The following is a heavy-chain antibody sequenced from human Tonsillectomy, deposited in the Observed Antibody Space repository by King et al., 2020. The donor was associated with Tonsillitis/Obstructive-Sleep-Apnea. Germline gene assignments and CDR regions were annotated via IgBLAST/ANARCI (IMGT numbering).Heavy chain of an antibody. CDR1: GLTFSSYW. Sequence: VQLVESGGGLVQPGGSLRLSCAASGLTFSSYWMHWVRQAPGKGLVWVSRIKRDGSSTSYADSVKGRFTISRDNAKNTLYLQMNSLRAEDTAVYYCTRGAGRSYYVDVWGEGTTVTVSS. V-gene: IGHV3-74*01. D-gene: IGHD3-10*01. CDR2: IKRDGSST. CDR3: TRGAGRSYYVDV. J-gene: IGHJ6*01.